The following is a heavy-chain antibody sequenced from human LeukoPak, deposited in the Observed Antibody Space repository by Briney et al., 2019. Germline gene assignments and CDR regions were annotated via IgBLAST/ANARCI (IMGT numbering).Heavy chain of an antibody. J-gene: IGHJ5*02. V-gene: IGHV4-34*01. D-gene: IGHD3-22*01. CDR1: GGSFSGYY. Sequence: SETPSLTCAVYGGSFSGYYWSWIRQPPGKGLEWIGEINHSGSTNYNPSLKSRVTISVDTSKNQFSLKLSSVTAADTAVYYCARRTRYYYDSSGYFLNWFDPWGQGTLVTVSS. CDR2: INHSGST. CDR3: ARRTRYYYDSSGYFLNWFDP.